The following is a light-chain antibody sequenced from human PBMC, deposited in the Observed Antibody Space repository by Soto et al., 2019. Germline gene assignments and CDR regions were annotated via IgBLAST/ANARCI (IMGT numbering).Light chain of an antibody. CDR1: SSDGGGYNY. V-gene: IGLV2-14*01. J-gene: IGLJ1*01. CDR2: DVS. Sequence: QSVLTRPASGSGSPGQSITISCTGTSSDGGGYNYVSWYQQHPGKAPKLMIYDVSNRPSGVSNRFSGSKSGNTASLTISGLQAEDEADYYCSSYTSSSPFVFGTGTKVTVL. CDR3: SSYTSSSPFV.